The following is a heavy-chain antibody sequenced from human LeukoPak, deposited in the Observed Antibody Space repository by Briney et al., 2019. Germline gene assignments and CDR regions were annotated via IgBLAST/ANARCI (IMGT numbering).Heavy chain of an antibody. CDR1: GGSIRSSYYY. J-gene: IGHJ4*02. D-gene: IGHD1-26*01. CDR2: IYHSGST. Sequence: PSETLSLTCTVSGGSIRSSYYYWGWIRQPPGKGLEWIGSIYHSGSTNYNPSLKSRVTISVDKSKNQFSLKLSSVTAADTAVYYCARDDGKSYDNWGQGTLVTVSS. CDR3: ARDDGKSYDN. V-gene: IGHV4-39*07.